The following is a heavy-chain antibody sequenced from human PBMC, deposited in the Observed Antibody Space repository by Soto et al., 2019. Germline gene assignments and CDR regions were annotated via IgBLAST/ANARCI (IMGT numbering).Heavy chain of an antibody. CDR1: GGTFGNYG. Sequence: QVQLVQSGAEVKKPGSSVKVSCKASGGTFGNYGISWVRQAPGQGLEWMGGILPRLGLTKSAQGFQGRVTFIADKTTNTAYMELSSLRPEDTAVFYCARDRYSDGVGLFYESADWGQGTLVTVSS. V-gene: IGHV1-69*09. CDR3: ARDRYSDGVGLFYESAD. J-gene: IGHJ4*02. CDR2: ILPRLGLT. D-gene: IGHD2-8*02.